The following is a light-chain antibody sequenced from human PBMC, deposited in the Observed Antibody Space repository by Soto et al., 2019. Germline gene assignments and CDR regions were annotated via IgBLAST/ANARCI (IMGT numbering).Light chain of an antibody. CDR2: AAS. CDR3: QQLNSYPIT. Sequence: FRHSPSSLSAYEEDSVTITCRASQGISSFLAWYQQKPGKAPKLLIYAASTLQSGVPSRFSGSGSGTDFTLTISSLQPEDFATYFCQQLNSYPITFGQGTRLE. V-gene: IGKV1-9*01. J-gene: IGKJ5*01. CDR1: QGISSF.